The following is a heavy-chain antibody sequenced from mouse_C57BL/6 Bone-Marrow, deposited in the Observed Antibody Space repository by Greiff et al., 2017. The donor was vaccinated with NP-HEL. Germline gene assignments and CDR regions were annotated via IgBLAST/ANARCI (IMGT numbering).Heavy chain of an antibody. J-gene: IGHJ2*01. CDR3: AKGPITTVVAWYYFDY. Sequence: QVQLQQPGAELVRPGTSVKLSCKASGYTFTSYWMHWVKQRPGQGLEWIGVIDPSDSYTNYNQKFKGKATLTVDTSSSTAYMQLSSLTSEDSAVYYGAKGPITTVVAWYYFDYWGQGTTLTVSS. CDR2: IDPSDSYT. D-gene: IGHD1-1*01. V-gene: IGHV1-59*01. CDR1: GYTFTSYW.